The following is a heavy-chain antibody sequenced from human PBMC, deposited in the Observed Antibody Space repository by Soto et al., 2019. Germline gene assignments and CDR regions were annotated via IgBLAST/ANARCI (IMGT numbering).Heavy chain of an antibody. Sequence: PGGSLRLSCQASGFNFDNYGMPWVRQAPGKGLEWVAVITYDGSFQYYADSVKGRFTISRDNSKNTLSLHLNTLKPEDTAVYHCAKDRVGGTFYTPLAFWGQGTLVTVST. D-gene: IGHD1-7*01. CDR3: AKDRVGGTFYTPLAF. J-gene: IGHJ4*02. V-gene: IGHV3-30*18. CDR2: ITYDGSFQ. CDR1: GFNFDNYG.